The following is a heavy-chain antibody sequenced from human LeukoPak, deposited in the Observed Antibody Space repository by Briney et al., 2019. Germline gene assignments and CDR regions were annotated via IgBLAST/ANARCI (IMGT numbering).Heavy chain of an antibody. Sequence: PSETLSLTCTVSGGSISSGGYYWSWIRQHPGKGLEWIGYIYYSGSTYYTPSLKNRVTISVATSKNQFSLRLSSVTAVDTAVYYCARGGGGYSWYFDLWGRGTLVTVSS. V-gene: IGHV4-31*03. D-gene: IGHD5-12*01. J-gene: IGHJ2*01. CDR3: ARGGGGYSWYFDL. CDR1: GGSISSGGYY. CDR2: IYYSGST.